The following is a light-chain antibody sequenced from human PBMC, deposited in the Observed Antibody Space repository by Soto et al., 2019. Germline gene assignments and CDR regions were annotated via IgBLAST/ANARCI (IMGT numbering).Light chain of an antibody. V-gene: IGKV1-13*02. J-gene: IGKJ4*01. CDR1: RGIGSA. Sequence: AIQLTQSPSSLSASVGDRVTITCRASRGIGSALAWYQQKPGKAPKLLIYDASSLESGVPSRFSGSGSGTDFTLTISSLQPEDFATYYCQQFNVFGGGPRWISN. CDR2: DAS. CDR3: QQFNV.